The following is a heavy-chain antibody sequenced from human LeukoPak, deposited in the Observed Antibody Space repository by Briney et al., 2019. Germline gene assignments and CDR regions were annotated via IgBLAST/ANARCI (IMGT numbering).Heavy chain of an antibody. Sequence: GGSLRLPCAASGFTFSSYATHCVREAPGKGLGWVAVISYDGSNKYYADSVKGRFTISRDNSKNTLYLQMDSLRAEDTAVYYCARATQYTDILRFLEWPLDYWGQGTLVTVSS. V-gene: IGHV3-30-3*01. CDR2: ISYDGSNK. D-gene: IGHD3-3*01. CDR1: GFTFSSYA. J-gene: IGHJ4*02. CDR3: ARATQYTDILRFLEWPLDY.